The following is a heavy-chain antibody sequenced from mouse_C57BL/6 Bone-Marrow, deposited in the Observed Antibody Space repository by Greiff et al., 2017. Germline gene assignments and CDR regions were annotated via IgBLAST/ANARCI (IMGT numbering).Heavy chain of an antibody. V-gene: IGHV14-4*01. D-gene: IGHD2-1*01. CDR1: GFNIKDDY. J-gene: IGHJ2*01. CDR2: IDPEIGDT. CDR3: SSLDGNYFVF. Sequence: VQLQQSGAELVRPGASVTLSCTASGFNIKDDYIHWVKQRPEKGLEWIGWIDPEIGDTEYASKFQGKATITSNTSSKTAFLQLSSLTSDDTAVYYCSSLDGNYFVFWGQGTPLTVAS.